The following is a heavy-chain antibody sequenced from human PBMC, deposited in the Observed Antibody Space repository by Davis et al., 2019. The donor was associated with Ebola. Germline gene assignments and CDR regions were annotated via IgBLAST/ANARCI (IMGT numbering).Heavy chain of an antibody. D-gene: IGHD2-21*01. V-gene: IGHV1-46*01. CDR3: AQEGESTFLFDY. Sequence: ASVKVSCKASGNTFSNVHMHWVRQAPGQGLAWMGIIQHSGETIYAQKFQGRVTMTRDTSTSTDYMELSSLTSEDTAVYYCAQEGESTFLFDYWGQGTLVSVSS. CDR2: IQHSGET. J-gene: IGHJ4*02. CDR1: GNTFSNVH.